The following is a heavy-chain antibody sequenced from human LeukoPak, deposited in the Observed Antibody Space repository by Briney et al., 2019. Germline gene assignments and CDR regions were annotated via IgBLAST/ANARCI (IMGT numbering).Heavy chain of an antibody. V-gene: IGHV3-48*03. CDR3: ARDRRSSGCSDY. CDR1: GFTFSSYE. D-gene: IGHD6-19*01. Sequence: PGGSLRLSCADSGFTFSSYEMNWVRQAPGKGLEWVSYISSSGSTIYYADSVKGRFTISRDNAKNTLYLQMNSLRAEDTAVYYCARDRRSSGCSDYWGQGTLVTVSS. CDR2: ISSSGSTI. J-gene: IGHJ4*02.